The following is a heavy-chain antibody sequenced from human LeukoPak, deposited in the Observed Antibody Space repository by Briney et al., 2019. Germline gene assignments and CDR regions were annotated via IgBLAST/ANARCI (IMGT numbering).Heavy chain of an antibody. D-gene: IGHD6-13*01. CDR3: ARGRRDSSSWSLLMRTLDKDV. V-gene: IGHV4-39*07. Sequence: SETLSLTCTVSGGSISSSSYYWGWIRQPPGKGLEWIGEINHSGSTNYNPSLKSRVTISVDTSKNQFSLKLSSVAAADTAVYYRARGRRDSSSWSLLMRTLDKDVWGKGTTVTVSS. J-gene: IGHJ6*03. CDR1: GGSISSSSYY. CDR2: INHSGST.